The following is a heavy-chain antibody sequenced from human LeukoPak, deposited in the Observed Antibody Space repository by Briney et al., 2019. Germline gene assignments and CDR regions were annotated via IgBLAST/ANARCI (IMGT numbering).Heavy chain of an antibody. CDR1: SGSISSYY. Sequence: SETLSLTCTVSSGSISSYYWSWIRQPPGKGLEWIGYIYYSGSTNYNPSLKSRVTISVDTSKNQFPLKLSSVTAADTAVYYCARDGGYSYGYHYYYYMDVWGKGTTVTVSS. D-gene: IGHD5-18*01. CDR2: IYYSGST. J-gene: IGHJ6*03. V-gene: IGHV4-59*01. CDR3: ARDGGYSYGYHYYYYMDV.